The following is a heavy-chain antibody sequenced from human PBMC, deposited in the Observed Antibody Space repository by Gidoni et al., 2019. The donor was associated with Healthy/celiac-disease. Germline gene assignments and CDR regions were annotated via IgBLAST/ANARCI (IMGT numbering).Heavy chain of an antibody. CDR2: ISSSGSTI. D-gene: IGHD3-16*01. J-gene: IGHJ5*02. V-gene: IGHV3-48*03. CDR3: ARDWVSGWFDP. Sequence: EVQLVESGGGLVQPGGSLRLAWAASGFTFSSYEMNWVRQAPVKGLEWVSYISSSGSTIYYADSVKGRFTISRDNAKNSLYLQMNSLRAEDTAVYYCARDWVSGWFDPWGQGTLVTVSS. CDR1: GFTFSSYE.